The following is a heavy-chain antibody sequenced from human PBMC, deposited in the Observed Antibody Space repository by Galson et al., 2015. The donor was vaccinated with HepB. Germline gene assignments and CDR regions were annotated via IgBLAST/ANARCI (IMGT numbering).Heavy chain of an antibody. CDR3: ARGRGGYCSSTSCYYYYMDV. CDR2: ISAYNGNT. CDR1: GYTFTSYG. J-gene: IGHJ6*03. D-gene: IGHD2-2*01. Sequence: QSGAEVKKPGASVKVSCKASGYTFTSYGISWVRQAPGQGLEWMGWISAYNGNTNYAQKLQGRVTMTTDTSTSTAYMELRSLRSDDTAVYYCARGRGGYCSSTSCYYYYMDVWGKGTTVTVSS. V-gene: IGHV1-18*01.